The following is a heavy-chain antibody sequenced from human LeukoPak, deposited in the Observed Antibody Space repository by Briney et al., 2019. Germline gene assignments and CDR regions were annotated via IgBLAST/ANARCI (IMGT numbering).Heavy chain of an antibody. J-gene: IGHJ4*02. Sequence: GGSLRLSCAASGLTFDDYAMHWVRQAPGKGLEWVSGISWNSGSIGYADSVKGRFTISRDNAKNSLYLQMNSLRAEDMALYYCAKDVGSYSSSSYYDYWGQGTLVTVSS. V-gene: IGHV3-9*03. D-gene: IGHD6-13*01. CDR2: ISWNSGSI. CDR3: AKDVGSYSSSSYYDY. CDR1: GLTFDDYA.